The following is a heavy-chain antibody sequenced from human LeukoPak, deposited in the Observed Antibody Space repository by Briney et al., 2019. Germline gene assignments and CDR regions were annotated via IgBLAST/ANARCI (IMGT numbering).Heavy chain of an antibody. CDR1: GFAFSSYA. Sequence: GGSLRLSCAASGFAFSSYAMHWVRQGPGKGLEWVALVSYDGGSKYYADSVKGRITISRDNSKNTLHLQMNSLSTEDTAVYYCARVKGGIAAAGNYFDYWGQGTLVTVSS. V-gene: IGHV3-30-3*01. J-gene: IGHJ4*02. D-gene: IGHD6-13*01. CDR2: VSYDGGSK. CDR3: ARVKGGIAAAGNYFDY.